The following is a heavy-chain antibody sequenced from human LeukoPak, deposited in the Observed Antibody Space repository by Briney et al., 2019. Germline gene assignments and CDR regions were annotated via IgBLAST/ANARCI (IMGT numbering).Heavy chain of an antibody. Sequence: PGGSLRLSCAASGFTFSSYSMNWVRQAPGKGLEWVSSISSSSYIYYADSVKGRFTISRDNAKNSLYLQMNSLRAEDTAVYYCARLSIAAAGDFDYWGQGTLVTVSS. J-gene: IGHJ4*02. CDR1: GFTFSSYS. V-gene: IGHV3-21*01. CDR2: ISSSSYI. D-gene: IGHD6-13*01. CDR3: ARLSIAAAGDFDY.